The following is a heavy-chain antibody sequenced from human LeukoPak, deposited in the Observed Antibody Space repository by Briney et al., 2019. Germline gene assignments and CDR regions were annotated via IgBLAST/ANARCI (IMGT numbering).Heavy chain of an antibody. J-gene: IGHJ6*03. Sequence: GASVKVSCKASGYTFTSYGISWVRQAPGQGLEWMGWISAYNGNTHYAQKLQGRVTMTTDTSTSTVYMELRSLRSEDTAVYYCARDNGGTAMAYYYYYYMDVWGKGTTVTISS. CDR3: ARDNGGTAMAYYYYYYMDV. V-gene: IGHV1-18*01. CDR2: ISAYNGNT. CDR1: GYTFTSYG. D-gene: IGHD5-18*01.